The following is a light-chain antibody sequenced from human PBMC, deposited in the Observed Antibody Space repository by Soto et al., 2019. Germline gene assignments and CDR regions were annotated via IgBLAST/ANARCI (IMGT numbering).Light chain of an antibody. J-gene: IGLJ1*01. CDR2: GNN. CDR1: SSNIGINT. CDR3: ATWDDSLDVHV. V-gene: IGLV1-44*01. Sequence: QSVLTQPPSASGTPGQTITISCSGGSSNIGINTVNWYEHLPGTAPRLLIYGNNQRPSGVPDLFSGSKSGTSASLAISGLQSEDEGHYYCATWDDSLDVHVFGTGTKLTVL.